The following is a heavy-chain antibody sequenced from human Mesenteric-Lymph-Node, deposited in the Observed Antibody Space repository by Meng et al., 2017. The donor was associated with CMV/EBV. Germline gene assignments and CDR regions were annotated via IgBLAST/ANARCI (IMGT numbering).Heavy chain of an antibody. D-gene: IGHD3-22*01. J-gene: IGHJ4*02. V-gene: IGHV1-46*01. CDR3: AREDSSGYYSIDY. Sequence: ASVKVSCKASGYTLTTYYMHWVRQAPGQGLEWVGMIDPSGASTTYAQKFQGRVTMTRDTSTSAVYMELSSLTSEDTAVYYCAREDSSGYYSIDYWGQGTLVTVSS. CDR2: IDPSGAST. CDR1: GYTLTTYY.